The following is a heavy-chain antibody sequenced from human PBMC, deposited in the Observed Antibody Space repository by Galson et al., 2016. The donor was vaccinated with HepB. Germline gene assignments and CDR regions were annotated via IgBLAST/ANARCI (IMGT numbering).Heavy chain of an antibody. V-gene: IGHV3-11*06. J-gene: IGHJ4*02. D-gene: IGHD6-19*01. Sequence: SLRLSSAASEFRFSDFYMSWIRQAPGKGLEWVSSISSSSLDTKYADSGKGRFTISRDNGKNSLPPQMNSLRAEDTAVYYCAREGSGFGFYYFDSWGQGTLVTVSS. CDR1: EFRFSDFY. CDR3: AREGSGFGFYYFDS. CDR2: ISSSSLDT.